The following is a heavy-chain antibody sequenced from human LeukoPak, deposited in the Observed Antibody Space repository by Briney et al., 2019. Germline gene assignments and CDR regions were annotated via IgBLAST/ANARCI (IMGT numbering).Heavy chain of an antibody. CDR3: AKSYGSGWYRLYFQH. J-gene: IGHJ1*01. CDR1: GFTFSSYA. D-gene: IGHD6-19*01. Sequence: PGGSLRLSCAAPGFTFSSYAMSWVRQAPGKGLEWVSAISGSGGSTYYADSVKGRFTISRDNSKNTLYLQMNSLRAEDTAVYYCAKSYGSGWYRLYFQHWGQGTLVTVSS. V-gene: IGHV3-23*01. CDR2: ISGSGGST.